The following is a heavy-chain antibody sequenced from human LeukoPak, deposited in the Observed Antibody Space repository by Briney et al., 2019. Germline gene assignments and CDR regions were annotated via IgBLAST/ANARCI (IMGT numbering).Heavy chain of an antibody. Sequence: SVKVSCKASGGTFTSYAISWVRQAPGQGLEWMGGIIPIFGTANYAQKFQGRVTITADKSTSTAYMELSSLRSEDTAVYYCARGVVPAARGVFDYWGQGTLVAVSS. CDR3: ARGVVPAARGVFDY. V-gene: IGHV1-69*06. CDR2: IIPIFGTA. D-gene: IGHD2-2*01. J-gene: IGHJ4*02. CDR1: GGTFTSYA.